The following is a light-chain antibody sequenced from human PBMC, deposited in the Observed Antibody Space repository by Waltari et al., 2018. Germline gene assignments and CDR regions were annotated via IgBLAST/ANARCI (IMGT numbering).Light chain of an antibody. J-gene: IGLJ3*02. V-gene: IGLV3-1*01. CDR2: QSR. CDR3: QAWDSSTGGV. Sequence: QRRARQSPVLVMFQSRKRPSGIHWGFSGSNSGNTATLTISGTQAMDEADYYCQAWDSSTGGVFGGGTKLTVL.